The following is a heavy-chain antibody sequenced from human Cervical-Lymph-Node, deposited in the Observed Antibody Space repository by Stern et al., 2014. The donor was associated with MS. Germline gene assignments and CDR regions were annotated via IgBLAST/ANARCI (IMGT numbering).Heavy chain of an antibody. V-gene: IGHV1-69*01. CDR3: ARELSQVLVY. Sequence: EQLVESGAEVKKPGSSVKVSCKASGGTFSSSTISWVRQAPGQGLEWMGGIIPLFGTAHYAQKFQGRVTITADESTSTAYMELSSLRSEDTAVYYCARELSQVLVYWGQGTLVTVSS. CDR2: IIPLFGTA. CDR1: GGTFSSST. J-gene: IGHJ4*02.